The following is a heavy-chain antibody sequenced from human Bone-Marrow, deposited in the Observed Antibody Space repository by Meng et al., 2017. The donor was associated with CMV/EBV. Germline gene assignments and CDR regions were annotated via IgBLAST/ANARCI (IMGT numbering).Heavy chain of an antibody. J-gene: IGHJ4*02. CDR1: GGPFSSYA. CDR3: ARLLTSSSEGDY. D-gene: IGHD6-6*01. CDR2: IIPIFGTA. Sequence: CKASGGPFSSYAISWVRQAPGKGLEWMGGIIPIFGTANYAQKFQGRVTITTDESTSTAYMELSSLRSEDTAVYYCARLLTSSSEGDYWGQGTLVTVSS. V-gene: IGHV1-69*05.